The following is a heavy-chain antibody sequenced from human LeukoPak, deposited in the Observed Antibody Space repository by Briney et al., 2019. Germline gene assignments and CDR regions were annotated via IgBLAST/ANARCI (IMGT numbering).Heavy chain of an antibody. CDR3: TAYDPSDYYGMTS. CDR1: RFTFGDYT. D-gene: IGHD5-12*01. CDR2: IRSKAYGGTT. Sequence: GGSLRLSCTVSRFTFGDYTMSCFREAPGKGLECVGFIRSKAYGGTTEYAASVKGRFTISRDDSKSIAYLQMNSLKTEDTAVYYCTAYDPSDYYGMTSGAKGPRSPSP. J-gene: IGHJ6*02. V-gene: IGHV3-49*03.